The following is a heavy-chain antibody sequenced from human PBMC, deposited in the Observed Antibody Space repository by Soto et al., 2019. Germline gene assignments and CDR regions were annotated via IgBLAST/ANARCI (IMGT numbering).Heavy chain of an antibody. CDR2: ISSSSSYI. J-gene: IGHJ6*02. CDR3: AIPREDV. CDR1: GFTFSSYS. V-gene: IGHV3-21*01. Sequence: EVQLVESGGGLVKPGGSLRLSCAASGFTFSSYSMNWVRQAPGKGLEWVSSISSSSSYIYYADSVKGRFTISRDNAKNSLYLQINSLRAEATAVYYFAIPREDVWGQGTTVTVSS.